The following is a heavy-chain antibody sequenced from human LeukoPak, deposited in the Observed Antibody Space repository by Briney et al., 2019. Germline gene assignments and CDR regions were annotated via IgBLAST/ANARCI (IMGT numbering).Heavy chain of an antibody. D-gene: IGHD5-12*01. CDR3: ARDAGNSGYGCDL. CDR2: IRSSSGT. Sequence: GGSLRLSCAASGFTFSQYSMNWVRQAPGKGLEWVSHIRSSSGTFYADSVKGRFTISRDNARNSLYLQMNNLRGEDTAIYYCARDAGNSGYGCDLWGQGTLVTVSS. V-gene: IGHV3-48*01. J-gene: IGHJ5*02. CDR1: GFTFSQYS.